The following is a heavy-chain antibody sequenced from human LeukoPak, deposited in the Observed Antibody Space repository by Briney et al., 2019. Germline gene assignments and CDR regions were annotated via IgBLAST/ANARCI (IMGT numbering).Heavy chain of an antibody. CDR1: NGSIANYY. V-gene: IGHV4-59*01. Sequence: SQTLSLTCTVSNGSIANYYWTWIRQPPGKGLEWIGYIYYSGSTNYNPSLESRVTISIDTSKNQFSLKLTSVTAADTAVYYCAGLAGREGYRRGYYYYGVDVWGQGTTFTVSS. D-gene: IGHD5-24*01. J-gene: IGHJ6*02. CDR3: AGLAGREGYRRGYYYYGVDV. CDR2: IYYSGST.